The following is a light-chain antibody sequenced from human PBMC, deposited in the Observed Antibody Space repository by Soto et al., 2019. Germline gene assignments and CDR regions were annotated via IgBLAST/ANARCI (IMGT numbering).Light chain of an antibody. CDR3: SSHRASSTPYV. CDR1: SSALGTYNY. V-gene: IGLV2-14*03. CDR2: DVY. J-gene: IGLJ1*01. Sequence: QSALTQAASVSGSSGQSISISCTETSSALGTYNYVSWYQQHPGKAPTLVIYDVYSRPSGVSDRCSGSKSGNTASLSISGLQPEDEADYYCSSHRASSTPYVFGTGTKVTVL.